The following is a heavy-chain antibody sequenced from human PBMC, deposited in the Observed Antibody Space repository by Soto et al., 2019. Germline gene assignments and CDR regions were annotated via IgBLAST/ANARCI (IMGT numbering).Heavy chain of an antibody. CDR1: VWPCYGYT. V-gene: IGHV3-43*01. CDR2: ISWDGGVT. Sequence: RLCXRLSGSSGVWPCYGYTMQLSRQAPGKGLELVSLISWDGGVTYYTDSVKGRFTISRDKSKNSLYLQMKSLRPEDTAFYYCEKDSYDILNGRKSYFESWGQGTLV. D-gene: IGHD3-9*01. J-gene: IGHJ4*02. CDR3: EKDSYDILNGRKSYFES.